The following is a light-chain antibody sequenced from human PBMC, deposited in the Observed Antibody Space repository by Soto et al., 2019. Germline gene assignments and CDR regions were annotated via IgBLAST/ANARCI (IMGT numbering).Light chain of an antibody. CDR3: LHHNGYPPV. CDR2: LAS. CDR1: QHITND. Sequence: DIQMTQSPSSLSASVGDTVTITCRASQHITNDCAWYQQKAGRAPKCLILLASRLQTGVPSRFSGSGPGTEFPLTISSLQPEDFATYYCLHHNGYPPVFGQGTKVEIK. V-gene: IGKV1-17*01. J-gene: IGKJ2*01.